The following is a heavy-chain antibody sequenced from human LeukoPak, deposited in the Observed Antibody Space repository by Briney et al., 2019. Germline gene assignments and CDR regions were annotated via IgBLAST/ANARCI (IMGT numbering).Heavy chain of an antibody. Sequence: TXSXTXXVXGGSXXXYYWSWIRQPPGKGLEWIGEINHSGSTNYNPSLKSRVTISVDTSKNQFSLKLSSVTAADTAVYYCARGGNGFYYDSSGYSYYYGMDVWGQGTTVTVSS. CDR2: INHSGST. CDR1: GGSXXXYY. J-gene: IGHJ6*02. D-gene: IGHD3-22*01. V-gene: IGHV4-34*01. CDR3: ARGGNGFYYDSSGYSYYYGMDV.